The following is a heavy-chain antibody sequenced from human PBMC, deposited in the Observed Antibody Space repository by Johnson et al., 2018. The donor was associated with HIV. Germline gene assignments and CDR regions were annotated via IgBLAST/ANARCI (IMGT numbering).Heavy chain of an antibody. CDR1: GFIFRTYG. Sequence: QVQLVESGGDLVQPGGTLRLSCAASGFIFRTYGMHWVRQAPGKGLEWVAFIRYDGSTKYYADAVKGRFSISRDNSKNTLYLQMSSLSAEAAAVYYCAKPYSSGWRRIDAFDIWGQGTMVTVSS. CDR2: IRYDGSTK. V-gene: IGHV3-30*02. CDR3: AKPYSSGWRRIDAFDI. D-gene: IGHD6-19*01. J-gene: IGHJ3*02.